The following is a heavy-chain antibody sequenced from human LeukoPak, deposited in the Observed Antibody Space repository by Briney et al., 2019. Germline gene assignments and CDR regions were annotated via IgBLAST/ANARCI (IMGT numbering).Heavy chain of an antibody. CDR3: ARKLRLGGNWFDP. J-gene: IGHJ5*02. D-gene: IGHD1-26*01. CDR2: IIPISGTT. Sequence: ASVKVSCRTSGGTFTSYAITWVRQAPGQGLEWMGKIIPISGTTNYAQKFQGRVTFTADESTSTAYMELSSLRSEDTALYYCARKLRLGGNWFDPWGQGTLVTVSS. V-gene: IGHV1-69*15. CDR1: GGTFTSYA.